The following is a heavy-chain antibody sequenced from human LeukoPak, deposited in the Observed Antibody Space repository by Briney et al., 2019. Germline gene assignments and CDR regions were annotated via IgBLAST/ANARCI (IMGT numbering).Heavy chain of an antibody. Sequence: SETLSLTCAVYGGSFSGYYWSWIRQPPGKGLEWIGEINHSGSTNYNPSLKSQVTISVDTSKNQFSLKLSSVTAADTAVYYCARGFWFFDYWGQGTLVTVSS. D-gene: IGHD3-9*01. CDR3: ARGFWFFDY. CDR1: GGSFSGYY. V-gene: IGHV4-34*01. J-gene: IGHJ4*02. CDR2: INHSGST.